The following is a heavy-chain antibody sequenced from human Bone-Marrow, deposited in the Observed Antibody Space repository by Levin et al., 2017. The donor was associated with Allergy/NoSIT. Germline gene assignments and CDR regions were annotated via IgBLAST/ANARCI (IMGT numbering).Heavy chain of an antibody. CDR3: ARAYCSTTSCKSIWYFDL. D-gene: IGHD2-2*01. Sequence: GESLKISCAASGSTFGSYDMHWVRQATGKGLEWVSAIGTAGDTYYPGSVKGRFTISRENAKNSLYLQMNSLRAGDTAVYYCARAYCSTTSCKSIWYFDLWGRGTLVTVSS. V-gene: IGHV3-13*01. CDR1: GSTFGSYD. J-gene: IGHJ2*01. CDR2: IGTAGDT.